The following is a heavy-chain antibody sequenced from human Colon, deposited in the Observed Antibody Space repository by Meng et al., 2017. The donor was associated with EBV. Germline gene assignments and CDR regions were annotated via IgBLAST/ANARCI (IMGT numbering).Heavy chain of an antibody. D-gene: IGHD1-26*01. J-gene: IGHJ4*02. Sequence: VQLQESGPGLVKPSGTLSLTCGVSGVSISSNIRWTWVRQPPGKGLEWIGDIDDSGSTNYNPSLNSRISISLDKSKNNFSLKVNSVAAADTAVYYCARGKQDAWELLAYWGQGALVTVSS. V-gene: IGHV4-4*02. CDR2: IDDSGST. CDR3: ARGKQDAWELLAY. CDR1: GVSISSNIR.